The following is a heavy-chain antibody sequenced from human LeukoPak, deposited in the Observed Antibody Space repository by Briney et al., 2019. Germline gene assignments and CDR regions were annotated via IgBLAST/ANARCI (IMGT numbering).Heavy chain of an antibody. J-gene: IGHJ5*02. D-gene: IGHD1-1*01. Sequence: PSETLSLTCAVSGGSFSGHYWSWIRQSPGKGLEWIGEITERGSTNYNPSLKSRVTISRDTSKNHFSLKVSSVTAADTAVYCCARGPITEDGTFHSPNAWGQGTLVTVSS. CDR3: ARGPITEDGTFHSPNA. CDR1: GGSFSGHY. CDR2: ITERGST. V-gene: IGHV4-34*01.